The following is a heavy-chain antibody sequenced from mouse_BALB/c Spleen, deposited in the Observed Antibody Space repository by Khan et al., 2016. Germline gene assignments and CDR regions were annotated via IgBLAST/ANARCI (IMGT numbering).Heavy chain of an antibody. CDR1: DFSITSDYS. V-gene: IGHV3-1*02. Sequence: EVQLQEPGPDLVKPSQSLSLTCTVTDFSITSDYSWHWIRQFPGNKLEWMGYIHYSGSTNYNPSLKSRISITRDTSKNQFFLQLNSVTTEDTATFYCARYYYGGAPRFAYWGQGTLVTVSA. CDR2: IHYSGST. J-gene: IGHJ3*01. CDR3: ARYYYGGAPRFAY. D-gene: IGHD1-1*01.